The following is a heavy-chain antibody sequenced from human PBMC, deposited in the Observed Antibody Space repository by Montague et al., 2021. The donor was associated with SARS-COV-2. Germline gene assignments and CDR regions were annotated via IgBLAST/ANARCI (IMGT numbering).Heavy chain of an antibody. V-gene: IGHV4-59*08. J-gene: IGHJ3*01. Sequence: SETLSLTCTVSGGSTASHYLNRIRQSPGTRPEWIGYVYYNGDTKCNPSLQSRVTISIDTSENQFSLRLNSVTAADTAVYFCARGWAFDPWGQGRLVTVSS. CDR2: VYYNGDT. CDR3: ARGWAFDP. D-gene: IGHD6-19*01. CDR1: GGSTASHY.